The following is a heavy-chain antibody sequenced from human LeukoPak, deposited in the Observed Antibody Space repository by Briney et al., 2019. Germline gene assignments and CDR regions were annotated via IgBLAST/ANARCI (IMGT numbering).Heavy chain of an antibody. CDR3: ASQSNDKDDSSGYYYVPFDY. CDR2: IIPIFGTA. Sequence: ASVKVSCKASGGTFSSYAISWVRQAPGQGLEWMGGIIPIFGTANYAQKFQGRVTITADESTSTAHMELSSLRSEDTAVYYCASQSNDKDDSSGYYYVPFDYWGQGTLVTVSS. V-gene: IGHV1-69*13. J-gene: IGHJ4*02. CDR1: GGTFSSYA. D-gene: IGHD3-22*01.